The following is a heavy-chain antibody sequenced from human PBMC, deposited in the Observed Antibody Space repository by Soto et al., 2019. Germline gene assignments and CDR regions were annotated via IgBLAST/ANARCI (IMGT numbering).Heavy chain of an antibody. D-gene: IGHD3-22*01. Sequence: EVQLLESGGGLVQPGGSLRLSCAASGFTFSNFAMNWVRQAPGKGLEWVSAISGSGGSTYYADSVKGRFTISRDNSKNKLDLQIHSLRAEDTAVYYCTRDPVVCTRRAFDIWGQGTMVTVSS. CDR1: GFTFSNFA. V-gene: IGHV3-23*01. J-gene: IGHJ3*02. CDR3: TRDPVVCTRRAFDI. CDR2: ISGSGGST.